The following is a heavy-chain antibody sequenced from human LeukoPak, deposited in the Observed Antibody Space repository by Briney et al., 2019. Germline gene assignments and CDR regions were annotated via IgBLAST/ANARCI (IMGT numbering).Heavy chain of an antibody. J-gene: IGHJ4*02. V-gene: IGHV4-4*02. CDR3: ARGRVSAAGTAFPDY. D-gene: IGHD6-13*01. Sequence: SGTLSLTCAVSGDSVSSSNWWTWVRQPPGKGLEWIGEIYRGGSTNYNPSLKSRVTISVDTSKNQFSLKLSSVTAADTAVYYCARGRVSAAGTAFPDYWGQGTLVTVSS. CDR1: GDSVSSSNW. CDR2: IYRGGST.